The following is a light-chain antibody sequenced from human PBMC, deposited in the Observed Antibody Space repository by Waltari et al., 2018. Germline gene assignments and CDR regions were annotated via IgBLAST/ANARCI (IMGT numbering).Light chain of an antibody. CDR2: HAS. J-gene: IGKJ1*01. V-gene: IGKV3-20*01. CDR3: QQYVESPAT. Sequence: EIVLTKSQGTVSLSPGARATFTCRASQSVRIYLAWYHQKPGQAPRLLIYHASTRATGIPDRFSASGSGTDFSLTISRLEPEDFAMYYCQQYVESPATFGQGTKVEIK. CDR1: QSVRIY.